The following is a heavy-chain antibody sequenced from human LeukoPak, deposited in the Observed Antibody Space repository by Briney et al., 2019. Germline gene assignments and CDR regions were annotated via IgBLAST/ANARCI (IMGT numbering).Heavy chain of an antibody. J-gene: IGHJ3*02. D-gene: IGHD3-16*01. Sequence: SETLSLTCTVSGGSISSSSYYWGWIRQPPGKGLEWIGSIYYSGSTYYNPSLKSRVTISVDTSKNQFSLKLSSVTAADTAVYYCARVGFWDGHAFDIWGQGTMVTVSS. CDR1: GGSISSSSYY. CDR3: ARVGFWDGHAFDI. CDR2: IYYSGST. V-gene: IGHV4-39*07.